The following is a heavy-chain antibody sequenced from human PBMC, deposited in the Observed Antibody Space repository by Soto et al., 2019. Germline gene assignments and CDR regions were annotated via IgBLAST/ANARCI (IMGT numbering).Heavy chain of an antibody. Sequence: GASVKVSCKASGYTFTSYGISWVRQAPGQGLEWMGWISAYNGNTNYAQKLQGRVTMTTDTSTSTAYMELRSLRSDDTAVYYCAKGDYDFWSGYQQYYYYYGMDVWGQGTTVTVSS. V-gene: IGHV1-18*01. D-gene: IGHD3-3*01. CDR3: AKGDYDFWSGYQQYYYYYGMDV. CDR2: ISAYNGNT. J-gene: IGHJ6*02. CDR1: GYTFTSYG.